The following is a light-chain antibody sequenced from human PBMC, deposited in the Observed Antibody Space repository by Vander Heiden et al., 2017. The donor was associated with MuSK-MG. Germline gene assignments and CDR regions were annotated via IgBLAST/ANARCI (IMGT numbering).Light chain of an antibody. CDR1: QSRLTRNGYYH. V-gene: IGKV2-28*01. J-gene: IGKJ5*01. Sequence: DIVRTHSPLSLYVRPGGPAPMPCRSSQSRLTRNGYYHLDWYLQRPGQSPQLLIYLASNPAPRVPDRFRGHGFGTDFTLKIRRVEAEDVGVYFCNEALPNPITFGQGTQLEVK. CDR2: LAS. CDR3: NEALPNPIT.